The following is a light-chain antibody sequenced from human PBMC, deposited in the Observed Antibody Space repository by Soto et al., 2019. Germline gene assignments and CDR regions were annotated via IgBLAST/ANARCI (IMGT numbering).Light chain of an antibody. Sequence: QSALTQPASVSGSPGQSITISCTGTSSDVGGYNLVSWYQQYPDKAPKLMIFDVNTRPSRVSNRFCGSKSGNTASLTISGLQAEDEDDYYCSSYRSSSTLPYVLGTGTKVTVL. CDR1: SSDVGGYNL. CDR3: SSYRSSSTLPYV. V-gene: IGLV2-14*01. CDR2: DVN. J-gene: IGLJ1*01.